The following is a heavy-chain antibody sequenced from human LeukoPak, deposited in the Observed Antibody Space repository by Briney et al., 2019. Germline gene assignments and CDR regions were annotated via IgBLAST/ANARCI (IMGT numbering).Heavy chain of an antibody. CDR3: ARDLSSSISCYSY. D-gene: IGHD2-2*01. CDR1: GFTFSSHS. J-gene: IGHJ4*02. V-gene: IGHV3-21*01. CDR2: ISPSGNYI. Sequence: GGSLILSCAASGFTFSSHSMNWVRQAPGKGLEWVSSISPSGNYIYYADSLEGRFTISRDNAKNSLYLQMNSLRAEDTAVYYCARDLSSSISCYSYWGQGTLVTVSS.